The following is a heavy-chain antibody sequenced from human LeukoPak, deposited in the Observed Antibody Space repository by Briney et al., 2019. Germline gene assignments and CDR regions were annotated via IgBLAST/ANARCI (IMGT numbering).Heavy chain of an antibody. Sequence: SVKVSCKASGDNFSSYVITWVRQAPGQGLEWMGRIIPTSDVANFAQIFKGRVTITADKSTNTAHLELSSLRSEDTAVYYCAREGVYSPDPSSYHRHAFDVWGKGTVVIVSS. J-gene: IGHJ3*01. CDR2: IIPTSDVA. CDR3: AREGVYSPDPSSYHRHAFDV. V-gene: IGHV1-69*04. D-gene: IGHD3-16*02. CDR1: GDNFSSYV.